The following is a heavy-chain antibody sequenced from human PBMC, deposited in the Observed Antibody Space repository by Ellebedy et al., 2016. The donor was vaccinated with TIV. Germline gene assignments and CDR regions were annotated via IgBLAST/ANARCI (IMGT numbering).Heavy chain of an antibody. V-gene: IGHV4-34*01. CDR3: ARVPEESWLDP. J-gene: IGHJ5*02. Sequence: SETLSLXCTVSGGSISSYYWSWIRQPPGKGLEWIGEINHSGSTNYNPSLKSRVTISVDTSKNQFSLKLSSVTAADTAVYYCARVPEESWLDPWGQGTLVTVSS. CDR2: INHSGST. CDR1: GGSISSYY. D-gene: IGHD2/OR15-2a*01.